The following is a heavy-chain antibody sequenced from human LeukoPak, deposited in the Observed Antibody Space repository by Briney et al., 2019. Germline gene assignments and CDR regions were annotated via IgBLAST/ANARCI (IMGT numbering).Heavy chain of an antibody. CDR3: ARSDGWSQLHYFDY. CDR2: IIPILGIA. J-gene: IGHJ4*02. D-gene: IGHD2-15*01. Sequence: SVKVSCKASGGTFSSYAISWVRQAPGQGLEWMGRIIPILGIANYAQKFQGRVTITADKSTSAAYMELSSLRSEDTAVYYCARSDGWSQLHYFDYWGQGTLVTVSS. CDR1: GGTFSSYA. V-gene: IGHV1-69*04.